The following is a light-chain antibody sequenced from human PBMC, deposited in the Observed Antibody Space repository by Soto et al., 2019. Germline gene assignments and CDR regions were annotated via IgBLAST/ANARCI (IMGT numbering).Light chain of an antibody. CDR2: DAS. J-gene: IGKJ4*01. V-gene: IGKV3-11*01. Sequence: EIVLTQSPATLSLSPGERATLSCRASQSVRSFLAWYQQKPGQAPRLLIYDASTRATGVPGRFSGSGSGTEFTLTISSLEPEDFAVYYCQQRSSWPPALSFGGGTKVE. CDR3: QQRSSWPPALS. CDR1: QSVRSF.